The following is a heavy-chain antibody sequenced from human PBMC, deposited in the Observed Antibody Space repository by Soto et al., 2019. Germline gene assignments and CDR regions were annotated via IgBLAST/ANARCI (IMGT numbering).Heavy chain of an antibody. D-gene: IGHD6-13*01. CDR2: IIPILGIA. CDR1: GGTFSSYT. Sequence: QVQLVQSGAEVKKPGSSVKVSCKASGGTFSSYTISWVRQAPGQGLEWMGRIIPILGIANYAQKFQGRVTITADKSTSTAYMELSSLRSEDTAVYYCARDSGYSSSWLEDNWFDPWGQGTLVTVSS. CDR3: ARDSGYSSSWLEDNWFDP. V-gene: IGHV1-69*08. J-gene: IGHJ5*02.